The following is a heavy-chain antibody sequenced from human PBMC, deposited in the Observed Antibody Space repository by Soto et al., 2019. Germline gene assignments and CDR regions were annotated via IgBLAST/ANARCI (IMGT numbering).Heavy chain of an antibody. J-gene: IGHJ3*02. Sequence: ASVKVSCQASVYTLTRYYMYWVRQAHGNGLEWMGIINPSGGSTIYAQKFQGRVTMTRDTSTITVYMELSSLRSEDTAVYYWARVPQTFVEEPAARGVFDIGAKGKM. CDR2: INPSGGST. CDR1: VYTLTRYY. D-gene: IGHD2-2*01. CDR3: ARVPQTFVEEPAARGVFDI. V-gene: IGHV1-46*01.